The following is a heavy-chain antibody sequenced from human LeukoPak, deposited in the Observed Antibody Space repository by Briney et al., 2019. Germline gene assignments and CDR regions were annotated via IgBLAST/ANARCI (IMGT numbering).Heavy chain of an antibody. Sequence: SETLSLTCTVSGGSISSYYWSWIRQPPGKGLEWIGYIHYSWSTNYNPSLKSRVTVSVDTSKNQFSLKLSSVTAADTAVYYCARYDYYDSSGYLDYYYGMDVWGQGTTVTVS. CDR3: ARYDYYDSSGYLDYYYGMDV. CDR1: GGSISSYY. D-gene: IGHD3-22*01. V-gene: IGHV4-59*01. CDR2: IHYSWST. J-gene: IGHJ6*02.